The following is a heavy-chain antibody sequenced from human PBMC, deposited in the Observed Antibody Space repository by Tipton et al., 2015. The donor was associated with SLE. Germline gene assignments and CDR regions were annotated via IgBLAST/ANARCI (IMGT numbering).Heavy chain of an antibody. Sequence: SLRLSCAASGFTFDDYAMHWVRHAPGKGLEYVSAISSNGGSTYYADSVKGRFTISRDNSKNTLYLQMGSLRAGDMAVYYCARDRYSSSSYFDYWGQGTLVTVSS. V-gene: IGHV3-64*02. D-gene: IGHD6-6*01. J-gene: IGHJ4*02. CDR2: ISSNGGST. CDR1: GFTFDDYA. CDR3: ARDRYSSSSYFDY.